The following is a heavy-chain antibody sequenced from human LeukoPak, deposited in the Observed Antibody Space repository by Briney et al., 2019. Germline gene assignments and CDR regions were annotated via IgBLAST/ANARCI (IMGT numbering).Heavy chain of an antibody. CDR3: ARGSSSWGRSFDY. CDR2: MNPNSGNT. Sequence: ASVKVSCKASGYTFTSYDINWVRQATGQGLEWMGWMNPNSGNTGYAQRFQGRVTITRDTSISTACMELSSLRSEDTAVYYCARGSSSWGRSFDYWGQGTLVTVSS. V-gene: IGHV1-8*03. J-gene: IGHJ4*02. CDR1: GYTFTSYD. D-gene: IGHD6-13*01.